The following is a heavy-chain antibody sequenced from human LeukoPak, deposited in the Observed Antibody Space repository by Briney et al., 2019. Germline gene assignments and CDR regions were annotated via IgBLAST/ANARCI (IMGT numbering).Heavy chain of an antibody. J-gene: IGHJ4*02. CDR3: ARALRSGSYHFDY. Sequence: KPSETLSLTCTVSGGSISSGDYYWSWIRQPPGKGLEWIGYIYYSGSTYYNPSLKSRVTISVDTSKNQFSLKLSSVTAADTAVYYCARALRSGSYHFDYWGQGTLVTVSS. D-gene: IGHD1-26*01. CDR1: GGSISSGDYY. CDR2: IYYSGST. V-gene: IGHV4-30-4*01.